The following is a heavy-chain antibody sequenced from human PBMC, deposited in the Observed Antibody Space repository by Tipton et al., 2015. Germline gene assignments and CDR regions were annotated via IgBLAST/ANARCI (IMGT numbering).Heavy chain of an antibody. CDR3: ARGLLLWFGMTDY. J-gene: IGHJ4*02. Sequence: GLVKPSETLSVRCTVSGGSISSRSYFWGWIRQPPGKGLEWIGSISHSGNTYYNPSLKSRVTISLDTSKNQFSLKLNSVTAADTAVYYCARGLLLWFGMTDYWGQGTLVTVSS. V-gene: IGHV4-39*07. CDR1: GGSISSRSYF. CDR2: ISHSGNT. D-gene: IGHD3-10*01.